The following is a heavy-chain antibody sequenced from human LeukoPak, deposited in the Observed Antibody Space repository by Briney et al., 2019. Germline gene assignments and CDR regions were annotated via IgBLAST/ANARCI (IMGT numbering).Heavy chain of an antibody. CDR3: ASRGHGYPNWFDP. CDR1: GGTFSSYA. CDR2: IIPIFGTA. Sequence: GSSVKVSCKASGGTFSSYAISWVLQAPGQGLEWMGGIIPIFGTANYAQKFQGRVTITADESTSTAYMELSSLRSEDTAVYYCASRGHGYPNWFDPWGQGTLVTVSS. D-gene: IGHD3-10*01. V-gene: IGHV1-69*01. J-gene: IGHJ5*02.